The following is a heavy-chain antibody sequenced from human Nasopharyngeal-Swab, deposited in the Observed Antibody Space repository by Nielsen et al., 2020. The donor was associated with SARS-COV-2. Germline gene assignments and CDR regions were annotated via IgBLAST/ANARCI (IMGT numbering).Heavy chain of an antibody. CDR3: ARGRLRDKERYNWFDT. V-gene: IGHV1-46*01. CDR1: GYTFTSYY. J-gene: IGHJ5*02. D-gene: IGHD2-21*01. CDR2: INPSGGST. Sequence: ASVKVSCKASGYTFTSYYMHWVRHAPGQGLEWMGIINPSGGSTSYAQKFQGRVTMTRDTSTSTVYMELSSLRSEDTAVYYCARGRLRDKERYNWFDTWGQGTLVTVSS.